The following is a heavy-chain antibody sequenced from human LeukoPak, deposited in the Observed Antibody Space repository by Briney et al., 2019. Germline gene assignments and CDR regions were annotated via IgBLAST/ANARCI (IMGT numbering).Heavy chain of an antibody. Sequence: GASVKVSCKASGGTFSSYAISWVRQAPGQGLEWMGGIIPIFGTANYAQKFQGRVTITADESTSTAYMELSSLRSEDTAVYYCARDVLGRSGEQLDYWGQGTLVTVSS. J-gene: IGHJ4*02. CDR1: GGTFSSYA. D-gene: IGHD3-3*01. V-gene: IGHV1-69*13. CDR3: ARDVLGRSGEQLDY. CDR2: IIPIFGTA.